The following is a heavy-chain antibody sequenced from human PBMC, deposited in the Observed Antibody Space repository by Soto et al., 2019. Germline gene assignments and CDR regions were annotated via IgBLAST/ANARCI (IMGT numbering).Heavy chain of an antibody. J-gene: IGHJ6*02. D-gene: IGHD1-26*01. V-gene: IGHV3-11*06. CDR3: ASGGSYPYYYYGMDV. CDR1: GFTFSDYY. Sequence: PGGSLRLSCAASGFTFSDYYMSWIRQAPGKGLEWVSYISSSSSYTNYADSVKGRFTISRDNAKNSLYLQMNSLRAEDTAVYYCASGGSYPYYYYGMDVWGQGTTVTVSS. CDR2: ISSSSSYT.